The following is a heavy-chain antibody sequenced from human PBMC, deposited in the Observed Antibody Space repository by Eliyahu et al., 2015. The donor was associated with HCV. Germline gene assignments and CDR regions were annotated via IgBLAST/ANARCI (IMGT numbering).Heavy chain of an antibody. CDR3: ARQPGYSSGWSGKNYYYYGMDV. V-gene: IGHV3-74*01. J-gene: IGHJ6*02. CDR1: GFTFSSYW. D-gene: IGHD6-19*01. Sequence: EVQLVESGGGLVQPGGSLRLSCAASGFTFSSYWXHWVRQAPGKGLVWVSRINSDGSSTSYANSVKGRFTITRDNAKNTLYLQMNSLRAEDTAVYYCARQPGYSSGWSGKNYYYYGMDVWGQGTTVTVSS. CDR2: INSDGSST.